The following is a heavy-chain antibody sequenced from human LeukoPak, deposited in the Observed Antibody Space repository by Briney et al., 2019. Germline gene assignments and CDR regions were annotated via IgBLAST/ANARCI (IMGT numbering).Heavy chain of an antibody. CDR2: IHPGDSDT. D-gene: IGHD6-13*01. Sequence: GESLKISCKGSGYIFTNYWIGWVRQMPGKGLEWMGVIHPGDSDTRYNPSFQGQATISADKSISTAYLQWSSLRASDTAMYYCARWLRQQLADAFDIWGQGTMVTVSS. CDR1: GYIFTNYW. J-gene: IGHJ3*02. CDR3: ARWLRQQLADAFDI. V-gene: IGHV5-51*01.